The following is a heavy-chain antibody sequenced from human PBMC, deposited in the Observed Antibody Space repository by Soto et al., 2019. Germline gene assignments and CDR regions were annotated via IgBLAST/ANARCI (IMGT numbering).Heavy chain of an antibody. D-gene: IGHD3-16*01. CDR3: ATPRPGSHGYSY. CDR1: GITVSNVW. V-gene: IGHV3-15*01. Sequence: GGSLRLSCAASGITVSNVWMTWIRQAPGKGLEWVGRIKSKADGSTKEYGTPVMDRFIISRDDSKNTVDLQMHALRTEDTAFYYGATPRPGSHGYSYWGHGALVTLTS. CDR2: IKSKADGSTK. J-gene: IGHJ4*01.